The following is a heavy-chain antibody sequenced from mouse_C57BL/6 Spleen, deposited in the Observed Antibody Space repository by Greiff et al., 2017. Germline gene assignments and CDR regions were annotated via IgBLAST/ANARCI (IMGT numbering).Heavy chain of an antibody. CDR3: ARATVVAPYYFDD. CDR2: IYPGSGST. Sequence: VQLQQPGAELVQPGASVKMSCKASGYTFTSYWITWVKPRPGQGLEWIGDIYPGSGSTNYNEKFKSKATLTVDTSSSTAYMQLSSLTSEDSAVYYCARATVVAPYYFDDGGQGTTRTVSS. J-gene: IGHJ2*01. CDR1: GYTFTSYW. V-gene: IGHV1-55*01. D-gene: IGHD1-1*01.